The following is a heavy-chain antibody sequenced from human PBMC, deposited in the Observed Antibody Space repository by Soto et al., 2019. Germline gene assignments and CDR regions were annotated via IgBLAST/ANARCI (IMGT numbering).Heavy chain of an antibody. V-gene: IGHV3-23*01. J-gene: IGHJ1*01. Sequence: PGGSLRLSCAASGFTFSSYAMSWFRQAPGKGLEWVSAISGSGGSTYYADSVKGRFTISRDNSKNTLYLQMNSLRAEDTAVYYCAKGFGWWWVLHFQHWGQGTLVTVSS. D-gene: IGHD2-21*01. CDR2: ISGSGGST. CDR1: GFTFSSYA. CDR3: AKGFGWWWVLHFQH.